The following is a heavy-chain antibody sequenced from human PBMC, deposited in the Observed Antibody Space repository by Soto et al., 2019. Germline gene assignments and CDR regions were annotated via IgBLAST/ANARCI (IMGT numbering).Heavy chain of an antibody. D-gene: IGHD3-9*01. V-gene: IGHV1-46*01. J-gene: IGHJ3*02. CDR2: INPNGGSP. CDR1: GYSFTTYY. Sequence: QVRLAQSGAEVKKPGATVTISCRASGYSFTTYYLHLVRQDPGQGLEWMWIINPNGGSPTYSQHFQGRITMTRDTSAKIVSMELSVLRYADRAVYCCTRDLVPSDAGPVRYPADIWGQGTVVTIS. CDR3: TRDLVPSDAGPVRYPADI.